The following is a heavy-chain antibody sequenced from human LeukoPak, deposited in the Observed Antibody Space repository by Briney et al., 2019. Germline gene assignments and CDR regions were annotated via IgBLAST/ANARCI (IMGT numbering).Heavy chain of an antibody. D-gene: IGHD3-3*01. V-gene: IGHV3-33*06. CDR2: KWYDGSNK. Sequence: GGSLRLSCAASGFTFSSYGMHWVRQAPGKGLEWVAVKWYDGSNKYYADSVKGRFAISRDNSKNTLYLQMNSLRAEDTAVYYCAKEYYDFWSGYYPRGWFDPWGQGTLVTVSS. CDR1: GFTFSSYG. J-gene: IGHJ5*02. CDR3: AKEYYDFWSGYYPRGWFDP.